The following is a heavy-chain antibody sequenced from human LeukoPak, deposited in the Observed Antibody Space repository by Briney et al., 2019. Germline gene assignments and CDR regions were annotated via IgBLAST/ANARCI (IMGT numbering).Heavy chain of an antibody. CDR3: ARGGNGFTIVEDGYFDY. J-gene: IGHJ4*02. CDR2: INPSGGST. D-gene: IGHD1-26*01. V-gene: IGHV1-46*01. CDR1: GYTFTSYY. Sequence: GGSLRLSCAASGYTFTSYYMHWVRQAPGQGLEWMGIINPSGGSTSYAQKFQGRVTMTRDTSTGTVYMELSSLRSEDTAVYYCARGGNGFTIVEDGYFDYWGQGTLVTVSS.